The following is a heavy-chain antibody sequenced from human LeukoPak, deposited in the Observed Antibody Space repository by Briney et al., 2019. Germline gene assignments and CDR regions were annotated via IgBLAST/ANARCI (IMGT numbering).Heavy chain of an antibody. CDR3: ARVRGSIAARPILSPVPFDY. CDR2: ISAYNRHT. CDR1: GYTFTSYG. J-gene: IGHJ4*02. Sequence: ASVKVSCKASGYTFTSYGISWVRQAPGQGLEWMGWISAYNRHTNYAQKLQGRVTMTTDTSTSTAYMELRSLRSDDTAVYYCARVRGSIAARPILSPVPFDYWGQGTLVTVSS. D-gene: IGHD6-6*01. V-gene: IGHV1-18*01.